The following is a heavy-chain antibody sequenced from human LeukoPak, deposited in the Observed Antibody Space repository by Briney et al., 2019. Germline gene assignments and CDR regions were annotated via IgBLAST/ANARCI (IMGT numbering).Heavy chain of an antibody. J-gene: IGHJ2*01. Sequence: PGGSLRLSCAASGFTFSSYWMSWVRQAPGKGLEWVANIKQDGSEKYYVDSVKGRFTISRDNAKNSLYLQMNSLRAEDTAVCYCARDYTYYDILTGYPYWYFDLWGRGTLVTVSS. D-gene: IGHD3-9*01. CDR3: ARDYTYYDILTGYPYWYFDL. CDR2: IKQDGSEK. CDR1: GFTFSSYW. V-gene: IGHV3-7*01.